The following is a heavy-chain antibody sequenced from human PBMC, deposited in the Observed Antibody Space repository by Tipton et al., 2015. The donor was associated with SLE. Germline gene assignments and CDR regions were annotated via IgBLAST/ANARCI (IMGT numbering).Heavy chain of an antibody. Sequence: TLSLTCTVSGGSISSHYWSWIRQPPGKGLEWIGYIYYSGSTNYNPSLKSRVTISVDTSKNQFSLKLSSVTAADTAVYYCATLAGPFDYWGQGTLVTVSS. CDR2: IYYSGST. D-gene: IGHD6-19*01. J-gene: IGHJ4*02. V-gene: IGHV4-59*11. CDR1: GGSISSHY. CDR3: ATLAGPFDY.